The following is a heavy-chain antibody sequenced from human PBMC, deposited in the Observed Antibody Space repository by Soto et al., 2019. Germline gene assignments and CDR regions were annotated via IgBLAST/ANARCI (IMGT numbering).Heavy chain of an antibody. J-gene: IGHJ5*02. CDR1: GGSISSSSYY. CDR3: ARHGPDCYGAGRVSWFDH. CDR2: IYYSGST. D-gene: IGHD3-10*01. V-gene: IGHV4-39*01. Sequence: QLQLQESGPGLVKPSETLSLTCTVSGGSISSSSYYWGWIRQPPGKGLEWIGSIYYSGSTYYNPSLKSRFTISVDTSKNQFSLKLSSVTAADTAVYYCARHGPDCYGAGRVSWFDHWGQGTLVTVSS.